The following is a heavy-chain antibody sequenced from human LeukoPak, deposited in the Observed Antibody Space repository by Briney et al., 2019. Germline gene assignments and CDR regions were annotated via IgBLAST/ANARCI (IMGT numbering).Heavy chain of an antibody. Sequence: SETLSLTCTVSGGSISSSSYYWGWIRQPPGKGLEWIGSIYYSGSTYYNPSLKSRVTISVDTSKNQFSLKLSSATAADTAVYYCARGRSEQQWQVGDYFDYWGQGTLVTVSS. CDR1: GGSISSSSYY. CDR3: ARGRSEQQWQVGDYFDY. CDR2: IYYSGST. D-gene: IGHD6-19*01. V-gene: IGHV4-39*01. J-gene: IGHJ4*02.